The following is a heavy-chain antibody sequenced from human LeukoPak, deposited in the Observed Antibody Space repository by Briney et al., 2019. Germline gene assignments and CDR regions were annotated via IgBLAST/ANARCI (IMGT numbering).Heavy chain of an antibody. CDR3: SRSGYCSSTSCYFTPTNSWFDP. J-gene: IGHJ5*02. V-gene: IGHV3-30*04. CDR1: GFSFSSYT. CDR2: ISFDGSNK. Sequence: GRSLRLSCAASGFSFSSYTMHWVRQAPGKGLEWGAVISFDGSNKYYADSVKGRFTISKDNSKNTLYLQMNSLRAEDTAVYYASRSGYCSSTSCYFTPTNSWFDPWGQGTLVTVSS. D-gene: IGHD2-2*01.